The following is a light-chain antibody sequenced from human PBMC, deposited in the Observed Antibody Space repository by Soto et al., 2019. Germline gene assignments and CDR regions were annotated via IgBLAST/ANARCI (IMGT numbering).Light chain of an antibody. CDR1: QNIRSS. CDR3: QQRSNWQS. J-gene: IGKJ1*01. CDR2: DAS. V-gene: IGKV3D-20*02. Sequence: TQSAASLSAYTGQRVTLSCRASQNIRSSLAWYQQRPGQAPRLLIYDASTRATGIPARFSGSGSGTDFTLTISRLETEDFAVYYCQQRSNWQSFGQGTKV.